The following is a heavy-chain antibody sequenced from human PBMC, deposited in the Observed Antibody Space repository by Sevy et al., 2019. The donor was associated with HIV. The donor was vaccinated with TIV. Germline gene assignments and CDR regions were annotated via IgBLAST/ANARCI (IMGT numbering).Heavy chain of an antibody. V-gene: IGHV3-30*18. Sequence: GGSLRLSCVGSGFPFGSHSMHWVRQAPGKGLEWVAVISYDGDNKYYVDSVKGRFTISRDNSKNTLFLQMNSLRGDDTAVYYCAKDRRRGYSFGLDSWGQRTLVTVSS. CDR2: ISYDGDNK. D-gene: IGHD5-18*01. J-gene: IGHJ5*01. CDR1: GFPFGSHS. CDR3: AKDRRRGYSFGLDS.